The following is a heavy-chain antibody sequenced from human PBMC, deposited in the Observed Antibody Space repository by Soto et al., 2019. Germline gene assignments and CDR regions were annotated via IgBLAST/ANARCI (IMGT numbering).Heavy chain of an antibody. Sequence: EASVKVSCKASGGPFSSYAISWVRQAPGQGLEWMGGIIPIFGTANYAQKFQGRVTITADESTSTAYMSLSSLRSEDTAVYYCARDHYDILTGPLSNYYYYGMDVWGQGTTVTVSS. J-gene: IGHJ6*02. CDR1: GGPFSSYA. CDR2: IIPIFGTA. CDR3: ARDHYDILTGPLSNYYYYGMDV. D-gene: IGHD3-9*01. V-gene: IGHV1-69*13.